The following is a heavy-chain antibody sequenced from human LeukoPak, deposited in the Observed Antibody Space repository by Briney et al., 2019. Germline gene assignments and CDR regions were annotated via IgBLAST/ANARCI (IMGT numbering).Heavy chain of an antibody. D-gene: IGHD5-24*01. J-gene: IGHJ4*02. CDR1: GYSFTSYW. V-gene: IGHV5-51*01. CDR3: ERLSEMATVSPIDY. Sequence: GESLKISCKGSGYSFTSYWIGWVRQMPGKGLEWMVIIYPGDSDTSYSPSFQGQGTISADKSISTAYLQWSSLKASDTAMYYCERLSEMATVSPIDYWGQGTLVTVSS. CDR2: IYPGDSDT.